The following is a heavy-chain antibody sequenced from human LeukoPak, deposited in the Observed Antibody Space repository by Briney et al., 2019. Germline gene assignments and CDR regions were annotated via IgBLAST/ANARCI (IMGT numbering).Heavy chain of an antibody. J-gene: IGHJ6*03. CDR3: AKVPGIAATLYSYMDV. V-gene: IGHV3-30*02. CDR1: GFTFSIHG. CDR2: IRYDGSNK. Sequence: PGGSLRLSCAASGFTFSIHGMHWVRQAPGKGLEWVAFIRYDGSNKYYADSVKGRFTISRDNYKNTLYLQMNSLRPEDTAVYYCAKVPGIAATLYSYMDVWGKGTTVT. D-gene: IGHD6-25*01.